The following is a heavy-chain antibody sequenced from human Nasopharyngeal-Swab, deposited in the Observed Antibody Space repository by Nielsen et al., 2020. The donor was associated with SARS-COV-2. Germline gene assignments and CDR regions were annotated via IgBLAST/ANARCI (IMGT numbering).Heavy chain of an antibody. V-gene: IGHV1-69*02. CDR2: IIPILGIA. Sequence: WVRQAPGQGHEWMGRIIPILGIANYAQKFQGRVTITADKSTSTAYMELSSLRSEDTAVYYCARRKMAVAGTWWFDPWGQGTLVTVSS. CDR3: ARRKMAVAGTWWFDP. D-gene: IGHD6-19*01. J-gene: IGHJ5*02.